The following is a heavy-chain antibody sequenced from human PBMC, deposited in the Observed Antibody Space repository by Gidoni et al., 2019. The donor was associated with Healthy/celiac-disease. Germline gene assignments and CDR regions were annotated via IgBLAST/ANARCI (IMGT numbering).Heavy chain of an antibody. CDR2: IYPGDSDT. CDR1: GYSFTSYW. J-gene: IGHJ4*02. CDR3: ARLNIGTRRTQKISIAARPVGY. D-gene: IGHD6-6*01. V-gene: IGHV5-51*01. Sequence: EVQLVQSGAEVKKPGESLKISCKGSGYSFTSYWIGWVRQMPGKGLEWMGIIYPGDSDTRYSPSFQGQVTISADKSISTAYLQWSSLKASDTAMYYCARLNIGTRRTQKISIAARPVGYWGQGTLVTVSS.